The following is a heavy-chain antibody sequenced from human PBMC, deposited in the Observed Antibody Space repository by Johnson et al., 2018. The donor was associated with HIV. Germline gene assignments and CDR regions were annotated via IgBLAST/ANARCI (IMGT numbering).Heavy chain of an antibody. CDR2: IHYDGSNK. Sequence: QVQLVESGGGLVKPGGSLRLSCAASGFTFTNAWMTWVRQAPGKGLEWVAFIHYDGSNKYYADSLKGRFTISRDKSKNTLYLEMKSLRAEDTAVYYCAKDTREADAFDMWGQGTMVSVSS. J-gene: IGHJ3*02. V-gene: IGHV3-30*02. D-gene: IGHD1-26*01. CDR1: GFTFTNAW. CDR3: AKDTREADAFDM.